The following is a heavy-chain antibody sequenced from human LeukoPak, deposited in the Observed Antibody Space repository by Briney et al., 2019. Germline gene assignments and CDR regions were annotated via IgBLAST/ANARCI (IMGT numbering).Heavy chain of an antibody. CDR2: ISSSSSYI. CDR1: GFTFSSYS. Sequence: GGSLRLSCAASGFTFSSYSMTWVRQAPGKGLEWVSSISSSSSYIYYADSVKGRFTISRDNAKNSLYLQMNSLRAEDTAVYYCARDSRGMWLRLIRYYYYYMDVWGKGTTVTVSS. V-gene: IGHV3-21*01. CDR3: ARDSRGMWLRLIRYYYYYMDV. J-gene: IGHJ6*03. D-gene: IGHD5-12*01.